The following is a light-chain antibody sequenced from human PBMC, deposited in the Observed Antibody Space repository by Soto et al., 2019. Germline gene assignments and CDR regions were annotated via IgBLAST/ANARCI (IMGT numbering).Light chain of an antibody. CDR1: QSFISN. CDR3: QQRSRWPGYT. Sequence: EIVLTQSPATLSLSPGDRATLSCRASQSFISNFAWYQQKHCQAPRLLISDVSKSATGIPDRFSGSGSGTDFPRTISHLEHEDFAVYYCQQRSRWPGYTVGEGTKLEIK. CDR2: DVS. J-gene: IGKJ2*01. V-gene: IGKV3-11*01.